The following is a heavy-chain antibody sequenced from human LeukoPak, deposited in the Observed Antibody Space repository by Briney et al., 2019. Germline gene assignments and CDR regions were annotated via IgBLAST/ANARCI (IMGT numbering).Heavy chain of an antibody. D-gene: IGHD6-19*01. J-gene: IGHJ4*02. CDR3: ARASRFSPIASSGWYPPVGY. Sequence: ASVKVSCKASGYTFTSYYMHWVRQAPGQGLEWMGWTNPNSGGTNYAQKFQGRVTMTRDTSISTAYMELSRLRSDDTAVYYCARASRFSPIASSGWYPPVGYWGQGTLVTVSS. CDR2: TNPNSGGT. V-gene: IGHV1-2*02. CDR1: GYTFTSYY.